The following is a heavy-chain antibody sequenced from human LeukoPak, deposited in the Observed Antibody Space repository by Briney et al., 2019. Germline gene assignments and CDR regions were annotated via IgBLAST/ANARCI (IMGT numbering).Heavy chain of an antibody. J-gene: IGHJ4*02. CDR1: GYSISSGYY. V-gene: IGHV4-38-2*01. CDR2: IYHSGST. D-gene: IGHD6-6*01. Sequence: SETLSLTCAVSGYSISSGYYWGWIRQPPGEGLEWIGRIYHSGSTYYNPSLKSRVTISVDTSKNQFSLKLSSVTAADTAVYYCARSLLNEGWAARGRLDFDYWGQGTLVTVSS. CDR3: ARSLLNEGWAARGRLDFDY.